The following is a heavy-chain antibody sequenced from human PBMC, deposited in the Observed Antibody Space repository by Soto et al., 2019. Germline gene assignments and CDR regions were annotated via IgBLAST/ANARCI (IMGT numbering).Heavy chain of an antibody. D-gene: IGHD1-26*01. CDR2: IIPIFGTA. V-gene: IGHV1-69*01. Sequence: QVQLVQSGAEVKKPGSSVKVSCKASGVTFSSYAISWVRQAPGQGLEWMGGIIPIFGTANYAQKFQGRVTITADESTSTAYMELSSPRSEATAVYYCSRDLGVGATPSDYYVMDVWGQGTTVTVSS. CDR3: SRDLGVGATPSDYYVMDV. J-gene: IGHJ6*02. CDR1: GVTFSSYA.